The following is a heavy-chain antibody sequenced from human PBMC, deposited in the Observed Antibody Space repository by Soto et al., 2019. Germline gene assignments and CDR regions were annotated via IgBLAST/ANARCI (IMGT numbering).Heavy chain of an antibody. D-gene: IGHD3-10*01. CDR3: TRDPLYYGSGCHGMDV. Sequence: GGSLRLSCTASGFTFGDYAMSWFRQAPGKGLEWVGFIRSKADGGTTEYAAPVKGRFTISRDDSKNIAYLQMNSLKTEDTAVYYCTRDPLYYGSGCHGMDVWGQGTTVTVSS. CDR1: GFTFGDYA. CDR2: IRSKADGGTT. V-gene: IGHV3-49*03. J-gene: IGHJ6*02.